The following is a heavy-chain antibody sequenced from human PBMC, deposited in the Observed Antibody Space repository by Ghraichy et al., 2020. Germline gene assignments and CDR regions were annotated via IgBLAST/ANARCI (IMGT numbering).Heavy chain of an antibody. Sequence: SETLSLTSTVSGGSISSSSYYWGWIRQPPGKGLEWIGSIYYSGSTYYNQSLKSRVTISVDTSKNQFSLKLSSVTAADTAVYYCARFYLGIAVADDFDYWGQGTLVTVSS. V-gene: IGHV4-39*01. CDR1: GGSISSSSYY. J-gene: IGHJ4*02. CDR2: IYYSGST. D-gene: IGHD6-19*01. CDR3: ARFYLGIAVADDFDY.